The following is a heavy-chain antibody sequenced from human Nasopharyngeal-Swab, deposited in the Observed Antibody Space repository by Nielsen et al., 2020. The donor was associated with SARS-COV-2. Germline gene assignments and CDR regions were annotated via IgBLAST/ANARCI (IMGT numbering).Heavy chain of an antibody. CDR2: SSAYNSNT. CDR1: GYTFINYG. J-gene: IGHJ4*02. Sequence: ASVKVSCKASGYTFINYGITWVRQAPGQGLEWMGWSSAYNSNTNYAQKFQGRVTMTTDTSTNTAYMELRSPRSDDTAVYYCARKRGEQWLSQFDYWGQGTLVTVSS. CDR3: ARKRGEQWLSQFDY. V-gene: IGHV1-18*01. D-gene: IGHD6-19*01.